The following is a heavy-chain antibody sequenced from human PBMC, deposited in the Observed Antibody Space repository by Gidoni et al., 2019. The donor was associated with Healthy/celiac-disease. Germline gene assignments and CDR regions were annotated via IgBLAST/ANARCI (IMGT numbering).Heavy chain of an antibody. J-gene: IGHJ3*02. Sequence: QVQQVQSGAEVKKPGSAVKVACNASGGTFSRYAISWVRQAPGQGLGWMGGIITIFGTANYAQKFQGRVTITADKSTSTAYMELSSLRSEDTAVYYCARDPRDGDNRPGDAFDIWGQGTMGTVSS. V-gene: IGHV1-69*06. CDR1: GGTFSRYA. CDR2: IITIFGTA. CDR3: ARDPRDGDNRPGDAFDI.